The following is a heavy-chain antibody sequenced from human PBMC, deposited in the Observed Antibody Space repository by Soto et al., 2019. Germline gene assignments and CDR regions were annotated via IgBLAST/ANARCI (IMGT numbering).Heavy chain of an antibody. V-gene: IGHV1-18*01. CDR2: ISAHNGNT. J-gene: IGHJ5*02. CDR3: ARDAVIAANWLDP. Sequence: QVQLVQSGAEVKKPGASVKVSCKASGYTFTSYAITWVRQAPGQGLEWMGWISAHNGNTNYAQSLQGRITLTTDTSTSTAYMELRRLRSDDTAVYFCARDAVIAANWLDPWGQGTLVTVSS. D-gene: IGHD6-13*01. CDR1: GYTFTSYA.